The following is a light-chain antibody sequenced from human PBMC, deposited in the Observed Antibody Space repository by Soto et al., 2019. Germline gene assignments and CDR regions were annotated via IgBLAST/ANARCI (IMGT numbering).Light chain of an antibody. V-gene: IGKV3-20*01. J-gene: IGKJ5*01. CDR3: QQYGNTPQIT. Sequence: EIVMTQSPATLSVSPVERATLSCRASHSVRDDLAWYQQKPGQAPRLLISGASSRTTGIPDRFSGSGSGTDFTLTISRLEPEDFAVYYCQQYGNTPQITFGQGTRLEI. CDR1: HSVRDD. CDR2: GAS.